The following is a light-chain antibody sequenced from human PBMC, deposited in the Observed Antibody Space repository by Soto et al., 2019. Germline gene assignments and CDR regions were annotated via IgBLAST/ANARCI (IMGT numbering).Light chain of an antibody. J-gene: IGLJ2*01. CDR3: ATWDDSLNGPV. CDR2: AVS. V-gene: IGLV2-11*01. Sequence: QSALTQPRSVSGSPGQSVTISCTGTNSDVGGYNSVSWYQQLPGKAPKLMISAVSQRPSGVPDRFSGSKSGNTASLAISGLQSEDEADYYCATWDDSLNGPVFGGGTKLTVL. CDR1: NSDVGGYNS.